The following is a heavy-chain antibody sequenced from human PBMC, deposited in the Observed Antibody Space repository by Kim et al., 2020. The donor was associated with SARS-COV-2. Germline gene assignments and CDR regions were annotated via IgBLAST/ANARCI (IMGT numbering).Heavy chain of an antibody. Sequence: SETLSLTCTVSGGSVSSGSYYWSWIRQPPGKGLEWIGYIYYSGSTNYNPSLKSRVTISVDTSKNQFSLKLSSVTAADTAVYYCARVLETEGACWFDPWGQGTLVTVSS. D-gene: IGHD1-1*01. CDR3: ARVLETEGACWFDP. CDR2: IYYSGST. J-gene: IGHJ5*02. CDR1: GGSVSSGSYY. V-gene: IGHV4-61*01.